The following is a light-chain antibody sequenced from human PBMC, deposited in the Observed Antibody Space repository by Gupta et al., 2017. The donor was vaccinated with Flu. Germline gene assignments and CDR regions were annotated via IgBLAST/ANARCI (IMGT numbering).Light chain of an antibody. V-gene: IGLV2-14*01. J-gene: IGLJ1*01. Sequence: QSALSKLASESRVPRQSNRISSAWRNSDVGGYNYVSWYQQHPGKAPKLMIYEVSNRPSGVSNRFSGSKSGNTASLTISGLQAEDDADYYCSSYTSSNTLAYVFGTGTKVTVL. CDR2: EVS. CDR1: NSDVGGYNY. CDR3: SSYTSSNTLAYV.